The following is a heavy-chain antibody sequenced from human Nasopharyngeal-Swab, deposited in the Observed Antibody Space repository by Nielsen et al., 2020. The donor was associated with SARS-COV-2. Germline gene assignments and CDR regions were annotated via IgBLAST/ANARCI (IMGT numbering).Heavy chain of an antibody. J-gene: IGHJ4*02. V-gene: IGHV4-38-2*01. Sequence: WIRQPPGKGLEWIGSIYHSGSTNYNPSLKSRVTISVDKSKNQFSLKLSPVTAADTAVYYCARQPDRYYYDSSGYSDYWGQGTLVTVSS. CDR2: IYHSGST. D-gene: IGHD3-22*01. CDR3: ARQPDRYYYDSSGYSDY.